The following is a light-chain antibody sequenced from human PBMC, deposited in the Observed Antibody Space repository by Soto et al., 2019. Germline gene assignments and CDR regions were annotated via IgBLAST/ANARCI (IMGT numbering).Light chain of an antibody. CDR3: QQAAFFPWT. Sequence: RVTQSPSSVSASVGDRVTITCQTSKDISSSVAWYQQKPGKAPNLLIFSASPLHRGVPPSFSGSGSGTALTFIVRSLKPEDFAIYYCQQAAFFPWTFGQGTRVEIK. J-gene: IGKJ1*01. CDR2: SAS. CDR1: KDISSS. V-gene: IGKV1D-12*01.